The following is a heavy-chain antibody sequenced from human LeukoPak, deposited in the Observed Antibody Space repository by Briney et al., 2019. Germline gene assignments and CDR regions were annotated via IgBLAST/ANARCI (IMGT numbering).Heavy chain of an antibody. CDR2: IYWNDDK. V-gene: IGHV2-5*01. Sequence: SGPTLVNPTQTLTLTCTFSGFSLSTSGVGVGWIRQPPGKALEWLALIYWNDDKRYSPSLKSRLTITKDTSKNQVVPTMTNMDPVDTATYYCAHRIHCSSTSCPHSLFDYWGQGTLVTVSS. J-gene: IGHJ4*02. D-gene: IGHD2-2*01. CDR1: GFSLSTSGVG. CDR3: AHRIHCSSTSCPHSLFDY.